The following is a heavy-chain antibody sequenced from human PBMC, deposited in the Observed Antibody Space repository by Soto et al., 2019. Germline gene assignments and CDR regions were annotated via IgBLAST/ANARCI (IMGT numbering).Heavy chain of an antibody. CDR1: GGSISGYY. V-gene: IGHV4-30-4*01. J-gene: IGHJ4*02. Sequence: SETLSLTCTVSGGSISGYYWSWIRQPPGKDLEWIGYIYYSGGTYLSPSLKSRLSMSLDTSKKQFSLNLSSVTAADTAVYYCARALRFDSSGFDHWGQGALVTVSS. CDR3: ARALRFDSSGFDH. CDR2: IYYSGGT. D-gene: IGHD3-22*01.